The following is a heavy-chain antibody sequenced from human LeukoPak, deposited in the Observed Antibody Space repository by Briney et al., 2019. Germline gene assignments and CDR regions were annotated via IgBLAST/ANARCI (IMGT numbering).Heavy chain of an antibody. V-gene: IGHV3-7*01. D-gene: IGHD2-2*02. CDR1: GFTFSSYW. CDR2: IKQDGSEK. CDR3: ARIGYCSSTSCYTHLFDY. Sequence: GGSLRLSCAASGFTFSSYWMSWVRQAPGKGLEWGANIKQDGSEKYYVDSVKGRFTISRDNAKNSLYLQMNSLRAEDTAVYYCARIGYCSSTSCYTHLFDYWGQGTLVTVSS. J-gene: IGHJ4*02.